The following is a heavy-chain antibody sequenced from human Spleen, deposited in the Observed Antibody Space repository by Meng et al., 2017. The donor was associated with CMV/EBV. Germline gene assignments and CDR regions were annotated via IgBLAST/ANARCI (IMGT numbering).Heavy chain of an antibody. CDR3: AKVWGN. CDR2: ISGNGGNS. V-gene: IGHV3-23*01. D-gene: IGHD1-26*01. CDR1: GFTFSSYA. Sequence: GGSLRLSCAASGFTFSSYAMSWVRQAPGKGLEWVSAISGNGGNSYYADSVKGRFTISGDNSKNTVYLQMSSLRAEDTALYYCAKVWGNWGQGTLVTVSS. J-gene: IGHJ4*02.